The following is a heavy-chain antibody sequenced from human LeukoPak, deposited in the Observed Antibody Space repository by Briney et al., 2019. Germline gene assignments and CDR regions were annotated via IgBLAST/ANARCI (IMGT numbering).Heavy chain of an antibody. J-gene: IGHJ4*02. V-gene: IGHV1-69*04. CDR2: IIPILGIA. CDR3: ARGGVIAAAATPHLFDY. CDR1: GGTFSSYA. D-gene: IGHD6-13*01. Sequence: ASVKVSCKASGGTFSSYAISWVRQAPGQGLEWMGRIIPILGIANYAQKFQGRVTITADKSTSTAYMELSSLRSEDTAVYYCARGGVIAAAATPHLFDYWGQGTLVTVSS.